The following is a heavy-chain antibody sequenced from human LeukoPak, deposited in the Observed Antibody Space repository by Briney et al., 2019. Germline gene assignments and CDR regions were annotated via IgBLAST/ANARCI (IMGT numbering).Heavy chain of an antibody. Sequence: GGSLRLSCSTSGFMLTDYDMYWVRQAPGKGLEYVAAISSTGISTYYADSVKGRFTISRDNPKNMLYLQMSSLRAEDTALYYCVKVGVVRTLLGELDYWGQGTLVTVSS. CDR2: ISSTGIST. CDR1: GFMLTDYD. V-gene: IGHV3-64D*06. CDR3: VKVGVVRTLLGELDY. J-gene: IGHJ4*02. D-gene: IGHD3-3*01.